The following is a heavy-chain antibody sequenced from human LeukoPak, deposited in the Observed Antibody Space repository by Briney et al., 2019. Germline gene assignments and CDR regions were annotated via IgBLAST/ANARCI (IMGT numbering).Heavy chain of an antibody. Sequence: SETLSLTCTVSGGSISSGDYYWSWIRQPPGEGLEWIGYIYYSGSTYYNPPLKSRVTISVDTSKNQFSLKLSSVTAADTAVYYCARAYFDWLLYPNWFDPWGQGTLVTVSS. CDR2: IYYSGST. D-gene: IGHD3-9*01. V-gene: IGHV4-30-4*01. CDR3: ARAYFDWLLYPNWFDP. CDR1: GGSISSGDYY. J-gene: IGHJ5*02.